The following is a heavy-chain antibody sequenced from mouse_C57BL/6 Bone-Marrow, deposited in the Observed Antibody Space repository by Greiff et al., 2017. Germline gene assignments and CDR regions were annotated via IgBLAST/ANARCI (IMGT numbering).Heavy chain of an antibody. CDR3: AREDRSGYLYYAMDY. V-gene: IGHV1-55*01. Sequence: QVQLQQPGAELVKPGASVKMSCKASGYTFTSYWITWVKQRPGQGLEWIGDIYPGSGSTNYNEKFKSKATLTVDTSSSTAYMQLSSLTSEDSAVYYCAREDRSGYLYYAMDYWGQGTSVTVSS. CDR1: GYTFTSYW. CDR2: IYPGSGST. J-gene: IGHJ4*01. D-gene: IGHD3-2*02.